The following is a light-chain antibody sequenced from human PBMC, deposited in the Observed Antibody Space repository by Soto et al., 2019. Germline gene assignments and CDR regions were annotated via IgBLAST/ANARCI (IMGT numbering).Light chain of an antibody. J-gene: IGKJ1*01. CDR3: QQRSSWRT. CDR1: QSVSSD. CDR2: DAS. V-gene: IGKV3-11*01. Sequence: EIVLTQSPATLSLSPGERATLSCRASQSVSSDLAWYQQKPGQAPRLLIYDASNRATGIPARFSGSGSGTDYTLTISSLEPEDFAVYYCQQRSSWRTFGQGTKVDI.